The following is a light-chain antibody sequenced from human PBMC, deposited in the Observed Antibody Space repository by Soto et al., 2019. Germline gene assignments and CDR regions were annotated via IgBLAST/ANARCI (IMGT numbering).Light chain of an antibody. CDR1: QSIGGF. Sequence: DIQMTQSPSTLSASVGDRVTITCRASQSIGGFLNWYQQKLGKAPKLLIYAASSSQSGVPSRFSGSGSGTDFTLTISSLQPEDFATYYCQQSYSTPLTFGGGTKVDIK. V-gene: IGKV1-39*01. J-gene: IGKJ4*01. CDR2: AAS. CDR3: QQSYSTPLT.